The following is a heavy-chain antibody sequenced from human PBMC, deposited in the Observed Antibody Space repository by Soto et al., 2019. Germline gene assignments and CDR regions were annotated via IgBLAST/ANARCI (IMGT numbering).Heavy chain of an antibody. CDR2: INGDGSVK. CDR1: GLTFSGFW. V-gene: IGHV3-7*05. J-gene: IGHJ4*02. CDR3: ARSFLA. D-gene: IGHD3-10*01. Sequence: EVQVVESGGGLVQPGGSLRLSCAASGLTFSGFWMSWVRQAPGKGLEWVATINGDGSVKYYVDSVRGRFTISRDNAKNSLDLQMTSLRAEDTAVYYCARSFLAGGQGTLVTVSS.